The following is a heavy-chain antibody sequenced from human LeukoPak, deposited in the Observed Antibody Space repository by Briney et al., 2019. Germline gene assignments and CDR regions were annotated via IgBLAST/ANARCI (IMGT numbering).Heavy chain of an antibody. V-gene: IGHV1-18*04. CDR1: GYTFTKYG. D-gene: IGHD3-9*01. CDR2: INANNGNI. Sequence: ASVEVSCKASGYTFTKYGVSWVRQAPGQGLEWIGWINANNGNINYAQNLQGRVTVTTDTSTSTAYMELRSLRSDDTAVYYCARDIDYNIDYWGQGTLVTVSS. CDR3: ARDIDYNIDY. J-gene: IGHJ4*02.